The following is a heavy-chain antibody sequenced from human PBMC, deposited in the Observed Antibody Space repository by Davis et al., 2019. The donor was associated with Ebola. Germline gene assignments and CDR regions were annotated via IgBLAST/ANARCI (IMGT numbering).Heavy chain of an antibody. J-gene: IGHJ6*02. Sequence: GESLKISCAASGFTFSSYWMHWVRQAPGKGLVWVSRINSDGSSTSYADSVKGRFTISRDNAKNTLYLQMNSLRAEDTAVYYCARELGRYDFWSGYYNYYYYGMDVWGQGTTVTVS. CDR1: GFTFSSYW. D-gene: IGHD3-3*01. V-gene: IGHV3-74*01. CDR3: ARELGRYDFWSGYYNYYYYGMDV. CDR2: INSDGSST.